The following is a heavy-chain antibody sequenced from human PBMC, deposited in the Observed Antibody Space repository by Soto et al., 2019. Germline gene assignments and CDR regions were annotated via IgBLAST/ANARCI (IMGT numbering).Heavy chain of an antibody. CDR2: IYPGDHET. D-gene: IGHD6-13*01. J-gene: IGHJ4*02. CDR1: GYTFSNFW. Sequence: GESLKISCRCSGYTFSNFWIAWVCHLPGKGLEWMGIIYPGDHETRYSPSFHGKVTISADKSINTAYLQWSSLEASDSAFYYCARSPRSSPYFDYWGQGALVTVSS. V-gene: IGHV5-51*01. CDR3: ARSPRSSPYFDY.